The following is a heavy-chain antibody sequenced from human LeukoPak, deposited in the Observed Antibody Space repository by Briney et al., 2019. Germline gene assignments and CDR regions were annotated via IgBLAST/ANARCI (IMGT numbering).Heavy chain of an antibody. CDR3: ARQSEGFDS. J-gene: IGHJ4*02. Sequence: PSETLSLTCTVSGNSIRSYYWNWIRQPPGKGLEWIGYIYYSGTTNYNPSLRSRVTISVDMSKNQFSLRLTSVTAADTAVYYCARQSEGFDSWGQGTLVTVSS. V-gene: IGHV4-59*08. CDR1: GNSIRSYY. CDR2: IYYSGTT.